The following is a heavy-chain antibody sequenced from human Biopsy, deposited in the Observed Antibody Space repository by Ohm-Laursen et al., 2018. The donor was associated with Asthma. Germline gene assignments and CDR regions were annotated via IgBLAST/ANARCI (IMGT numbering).Heavy chain of an antibody. D-gene: IGHD5-24*01. V-gene: IGHV4-30-2*01. Sequence: TLSLTCTVSGGSISSGGYSWSWIRQPPGKGLERIGYIYHSGSTYYNPSLKSRVTILVDRSKNQFSLKLSSVTAADTAVYYCARVKDGYNFDYWGQGTLVTVSS. CDR3: ARVKDGYNFDY. CDR1: GGSISSGGYS. J-gene: IGHJ4*02. CDR2: IYHSGST.